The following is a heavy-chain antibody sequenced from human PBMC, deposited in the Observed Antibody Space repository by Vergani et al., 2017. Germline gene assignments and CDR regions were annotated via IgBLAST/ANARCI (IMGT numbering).Heavy chain of an antibody. Sequence: VQLQESGPGLVKPPGTLSLTCAVSGVSIKSGFWWNWVRQPPGKGLEWIGEIYYTGITNYNSSLKSRVSMAVDTSKNQFSLKLSSVTAADTAVYFCARHSTVEWLVKLGWIDPWGQGILVTVSS. J-gene: IGHJ5*02. V-gene: IGHV4-4*01. CDR3: ARHSTVEWLVKLGWIDP. D-gene: IGHD6-19*01. CDR2: IYYTGIT. CDR1: GVSIKSGFW.